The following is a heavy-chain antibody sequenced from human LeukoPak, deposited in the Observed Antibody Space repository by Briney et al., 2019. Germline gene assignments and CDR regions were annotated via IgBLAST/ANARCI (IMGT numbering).Heavy chain of an antibody. Sequence: GGSLRLSCTASGFTLSNNPMHWVRQAPGRGLEWVAVLSAGGTTNHYAKSVRDRFTISRDNSKNRMYLYMTNLRIEDMAMYYCARDMEVGEPWDFDIWGLGTLVTVSS. D-gene: IGHD2-15*01. J-gene: IGHJ4*02. CDR3: ARDMEVGEPWDFDI. V-gene: IGHV3-30*04. CDR1: GFTLSNNP. CDR2: LSAGGTTN.